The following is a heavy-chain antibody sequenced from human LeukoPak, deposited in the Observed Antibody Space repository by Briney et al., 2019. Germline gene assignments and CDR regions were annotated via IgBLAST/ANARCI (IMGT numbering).Heavy chain of an antibody. Sequence: SETLSLTCTVSGGSISSSSYYWGWIRQPPGKGLEWIESIYYSGSTYYNPSLKSRVTISVDTSKNQFSLKLSSVTAADTAVYYCAGSSSSWYQVYWGQGTLVTVSS. D-gene: IGHD6-13*01. CDR1: GGSISSSSYY. CDR3: AGSSSSWYQVY. CDR2: IYYSGST. V-gene: IGHV4-39*01. J-gene: IGHJ4*02.